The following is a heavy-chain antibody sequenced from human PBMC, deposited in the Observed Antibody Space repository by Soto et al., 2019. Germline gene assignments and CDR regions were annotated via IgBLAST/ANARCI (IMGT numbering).Heavy chain of an antibody. CDR3: ARDREPYDFWSGYTGHFDY. J-gene: IGHJ4*02. CDR1: GFTFSSYA. CDR2: ISYDGSNK. V-gene: IGHV3-30-3*01. Sequence: GGSLRLSCAASGFTFSSYAMHWVRQAPGKGLEWVAVISYDGSNKYYADSVKGRFTISRDNSKNTLYLQMNSLRAEDTAVYYCARDREPYDFWSGYTGHFDYWGQGTLVTVSS. D-gene: IGHD3-3*01.